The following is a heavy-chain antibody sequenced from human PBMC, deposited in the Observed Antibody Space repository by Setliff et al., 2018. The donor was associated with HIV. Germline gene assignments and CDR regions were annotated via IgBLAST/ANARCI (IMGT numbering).Heavy chain of an antibody. CDR2: ISYDGSNK. Sequence: GGSLRLSCAASGFSFSSYWMSWVRQAPGKGLEWVAVISYDGSNKYYADSVKGRFTISRDNSKNTLYLQMNSLRAEDTAVYYCARDSRDIVVVIAPEPEPYYYYGMDVWGEGTTVTVSS. CDR1: GFSFSSYW. D-gene: IGHD2-15*01. J-gene: IGHJ6*04. CDR3: ARDSRDIVVVIAPEPEPYYYYGMDV. V-gene: IGHV3-30*03.